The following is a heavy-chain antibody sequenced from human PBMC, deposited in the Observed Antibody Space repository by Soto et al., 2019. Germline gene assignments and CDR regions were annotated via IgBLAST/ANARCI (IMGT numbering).Heavy chain of an antibody. CDR2: ISGGGNDA. CDR1: GFTFSSYA. V-gene: IGHV3-23*01. D-gene: IGHD3-3*02. J-gene: IGHJ4*02. Sequence: DVQQLESGAGLVRPGGSLVLSCAASGFTFSSYAMTWVHQAPGEGLAGVSSISGGGNDAYYPVSVKGRFTISRENSKNTLYLKMTSLRADDTAVYYCARSLFLASTDTEPLDYWGQGTLVTVSS. CDR3: ARSLFLASTDTEPLDY.